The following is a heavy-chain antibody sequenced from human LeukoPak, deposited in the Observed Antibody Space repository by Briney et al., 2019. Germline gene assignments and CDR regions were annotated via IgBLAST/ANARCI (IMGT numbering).Heavy chain of an antibody. J-gene: IGHJ4*02. CDR1: GGSISSYY. Sequence: PSETLSLTCTVSGGSISSYYWSWIRQPAGKGLEWIGRIYGTGTITYNPSLQSRVTMSVDTSKNEFSLKMSSVTAADTAVYYCTRGDSSGYYYSYFDYWGQGTLVTVSS. CDR2: IYGTGTI. CDR3: TRGDSSGYYYSYFDY. D-gene: IGHD3-22*01. V-gene: IGHV4-4*07.